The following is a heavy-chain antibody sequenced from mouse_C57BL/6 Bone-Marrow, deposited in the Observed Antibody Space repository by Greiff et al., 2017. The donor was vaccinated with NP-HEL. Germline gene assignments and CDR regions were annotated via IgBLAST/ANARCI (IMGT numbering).Heavy chain of an antibody. Sequence: VQLQQPGAELVRPGTSVKLSCKASGYTFTSYWMPWVKQRPGQGLEWIGVIDPSDSYTNYNQKFKGKATLTVDTSSSTAYMQLSSLTSEDSAVYYCAKFYAMDYWGQGTSVTVSS. CDR3: AKFYAMDY. V-gene: IGHV1-59*01. CDR2: IDPSDSYT. CDR1: GYTFTSYW. J-gene: IGHJ4*01.